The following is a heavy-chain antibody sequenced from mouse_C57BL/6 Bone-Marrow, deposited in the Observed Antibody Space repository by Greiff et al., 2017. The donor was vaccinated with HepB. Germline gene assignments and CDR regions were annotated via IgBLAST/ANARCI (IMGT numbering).Heavy chain of an antibody. CDR1: GFTFSSYG. V-gene: IGHV5-6*01. J-gene: IGHJ4*01. Sequence: EVKVVESGGDLVKPGGSLKLSCAASGFTFSSYGMSWVRQTPDKRLEWVATISSGGSYTYYPDSVKGRFTISRDNAKNTLYLHMSSLKSEDTAMYYCARLPMDYWGQGTSVTVSS. CDR3: ARLPMDY. CDR2: ISSGGSYT.